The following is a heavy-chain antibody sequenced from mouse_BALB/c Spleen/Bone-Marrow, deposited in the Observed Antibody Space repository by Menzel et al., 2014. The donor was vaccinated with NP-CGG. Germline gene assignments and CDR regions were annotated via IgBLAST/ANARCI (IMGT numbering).Heavy chain of an antibody. D-gene: IGHD2-4*01. CDR2: IYPSTGYT. CDR3: ARDDYAY. CDR1: GYTFTSYW. J-gene: IGHJ3*01. V-gene: IGHV1-7*01. Sequence: VMLVESGAELAKPGASVKMSCKASGYTFTSYWMHWVKQRPGQGLEWIGYIYPSTGYTEHNQKLKDKAIMTADKSSSTAYMQLSSLTSEDSAVYYCARDDYAYWGQGTLVTVSA.